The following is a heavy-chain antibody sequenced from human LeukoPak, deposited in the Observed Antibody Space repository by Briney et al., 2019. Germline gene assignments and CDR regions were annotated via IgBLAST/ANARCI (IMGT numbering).Heavy chain of an antibody. Sequence: PGGSLRLSCAASGFTVSSNYMSWVRQAPGKGLERVSVIYSGGSTYYADSVKGRFTISRDNSKNTLYLQMNSLRAEDTAIYYCAKDPDYDFWSGYSTSFDYWGQGTLVTVSS. CDR2: IYSGGST. J-gene: IGHJ4*02. D-gene: IGHD3-3*01. CDR3: AKDPDYDFWSGYSTSFDY. CDR1: GFTVSSNY. V-gene: IGHV3-66*01.